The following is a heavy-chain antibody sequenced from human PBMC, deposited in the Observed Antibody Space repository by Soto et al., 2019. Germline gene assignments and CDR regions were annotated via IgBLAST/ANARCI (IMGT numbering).Heavy chain of an antibody. CDR2: IIPMFGTP. J-gene: IGHJ4*02. CDR3: ARGWETVGATTPFAY. D-gene: IGHD1-26*01. CDR1: GGTFSNYA. V-gene: IGHV1-69*06. Sequence: VQLVQSGAEVKKPGSSVKVSCKASGGTFSNYAISWVRQAPGQGLEWMGGIIPMFGTPNYAQRFQGRVTITADKSTSTASMEVRNLKSDDTAVYYCARGWETVGATTPFAYWGQGTLVTVSS.